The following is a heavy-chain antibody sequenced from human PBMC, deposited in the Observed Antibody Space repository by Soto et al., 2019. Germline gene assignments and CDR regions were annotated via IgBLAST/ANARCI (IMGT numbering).Heavy chain of an antibody. V-gene: IGHV4-39*01. CDR2: IYYSGST. Sequence: HLQLQESGPGLVKPSETLSLTCTVSGGSISSSSYYWGWIRQPPGKGLEWIGSIYYSGSTYYNPSLKSRVTISVDTSKNQLSLKMSSVTAADTAVYYCAAGYSSSVDYWGQGTLVTVSS. D-gene: IGHD6-13*01. CDR3: AAGYSSSVDY. J-gene: IGHJ4*02. CDR1: GGSISSSSYY.